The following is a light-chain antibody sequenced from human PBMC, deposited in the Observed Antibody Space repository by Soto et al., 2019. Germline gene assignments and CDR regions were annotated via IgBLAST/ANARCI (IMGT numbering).Light chain of an antibody. Sequence: EIELTQSPCSLSSSPGDRVTLSCRASQSVSNSYLAWYQQKPGEAPRLLIYGAFIKATGIPERFSGSGSGTDFALTISRLEPEDFAVYYCQRYGGSPWTFGQGTKVEIK. CDR3: QRYGGSPWT. J-gene: IGKJ1*01. CDR1: QSVSNSY. V-gene: IGKV3-20*01. CDR2: GAF.